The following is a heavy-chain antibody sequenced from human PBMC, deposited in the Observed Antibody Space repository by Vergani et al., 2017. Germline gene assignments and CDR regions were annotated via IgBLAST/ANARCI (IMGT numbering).Heavy chain of an antibody. CDR1: GFTFDDYA. CDR2: ISWNSGSI. V-gene: IGHV3-9*01. D-gene: IGHD4-17*01. CDR3: AKADGLSYGDYEDYFDY. J-gene: IGHJ4*02. Sequence: EVQLVESGGGLVQPGRSLRLSCAASGFTFDDYAMHWVRQAPGKGLEWVLGISWNSGSIGYADSVKGRFTISRDNAKNSLYLQMNSLRAEDTALYYCAKADGLSYGDYEDYFDYWGQGTLVTVSS.